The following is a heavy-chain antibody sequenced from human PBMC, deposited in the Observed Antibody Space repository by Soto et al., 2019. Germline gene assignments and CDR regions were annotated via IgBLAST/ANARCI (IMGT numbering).Heavy chain of an antibody. V-gene: IGHV4-39*01. J-gene: IGHJ5*02. D-gene: IGHD3-3*01. CDR2: IYYSGST. CDR1: GGSISSSSYY. Sequence: QLQLQESGPGLVKPSETLSLTCTVSGGSISSSSYYWGWIRQPPGKGLEWIGSIYYSGSTYYNPSLKSRVTISVDTSKNQFSLKLSSVTAADTAVYYCARLVRTIFGGGNWFDPWGQGTLVTVSS. CDR3: ARLVRTIFGGGNWFDP.